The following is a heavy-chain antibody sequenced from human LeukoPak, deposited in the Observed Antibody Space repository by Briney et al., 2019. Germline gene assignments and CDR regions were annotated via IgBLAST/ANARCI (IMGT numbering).Heavy chain of an antibody. V-gene: IGHV3-7*01. D-gene: IGHD1-26*01. CDR1: GFTFSSSW. Sequence: GGSLRLSCAASGFTFSSSWMSWVRQAPGKGLEWVANIKPDGSEKYYVDSVKGRFTISRDNAKNSLYLQMNSLRAEDAAVYFCARDTMGATDYWGQGTLVTVSS. CDR2: IKPDGSEK. CDR3: ARDTMGATDY. J-gene: IGHJ4*02.